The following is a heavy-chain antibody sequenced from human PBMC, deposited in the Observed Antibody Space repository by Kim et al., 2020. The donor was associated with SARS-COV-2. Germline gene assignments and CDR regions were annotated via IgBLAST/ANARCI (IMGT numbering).Heavy chain of an antibody. J-gene: IGHJ6*02. V-gene: IGHV1-3*01. CDR3: AREGGYSGRTQDGMDV. Sequence: KFQGKVTITRDTSATSVYMELSSLRSDDTAVYYCAREGGYSGRTQDGMDVWGQGTTVTVSS. D-gene: IGHD3-10*01.